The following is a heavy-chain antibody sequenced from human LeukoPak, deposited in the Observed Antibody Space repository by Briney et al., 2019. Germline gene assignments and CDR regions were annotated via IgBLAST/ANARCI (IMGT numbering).Heavy chain of an antibody. D-gene: IGHD3-10*01. V-gene: IGHV4-39*01. CDR2: IYYSGNT. Sequence: SETLSLTCTVSGGSISSSSYYWGWIRQPPGKGLEWIGSIYYSGNTYYNPSLKSRVTISVDTSKNQFSLKLSSVTAADTAVYYCARRNYSLDAFDIWGQGTMVTVSS. J-gene: IGHJ3*02. CDR1: GGSISSSSYY. CDR3: ARRNYSLDAFDI.